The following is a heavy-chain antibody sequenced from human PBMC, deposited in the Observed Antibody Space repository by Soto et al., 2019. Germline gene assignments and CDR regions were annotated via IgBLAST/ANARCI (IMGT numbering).Heavy chain of an antibody. Sequence: GGSLRLSCAASGVTFSSYAMHWVRQAPGKGLEWVAVISYDGSNKYYADSVKGRFTISRDNSKNTLYLQMNSLRAEDTAVYYCARDRLRYNWNDFPYYYYGMDVWGQGTTVTVSS. CDR3: ARDRLRYNWNDFPYYYYGMDV. V-gene: IGHV3-30-3*01. J-gene: IGHJ6*02. CDR1: GVTFSSYA. CDR2: ISYDGSNK. D-gene: IGHD1-1*01.